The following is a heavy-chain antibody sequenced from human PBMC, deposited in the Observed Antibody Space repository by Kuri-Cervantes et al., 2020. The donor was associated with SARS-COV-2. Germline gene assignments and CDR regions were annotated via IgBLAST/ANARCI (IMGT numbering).Heavy chain of an antibody. CDR1: GGTFSSYA. V-gene: IGHV1-69*13. J-gene: IGHJ4*02. CDR2: IIPIFGTA. D-gene: IGHD3-16*01. CDR3: ASLGDAGDLSPPFDY. Sequence: SVKVSCQASGGTFSSYAISWVRQAPGQGLEWMGGIIPIFGTANYAQKFQGRVTITADESTSTAYMELSSLRSEDTAVYYCASLGDAGDLSPPFDYWGQGTLVTVSS.